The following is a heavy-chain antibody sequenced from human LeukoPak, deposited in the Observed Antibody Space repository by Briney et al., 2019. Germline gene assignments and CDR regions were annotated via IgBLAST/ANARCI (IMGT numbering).Heavy chain of an antibody. V-gene: IGHV4-34*01. CDR3: ARRGRSIAARYYYYGMDV. CDR2: INHSGST. J-gene: IGHJ6*02. CDR1: GGSFSGYY. Sequence: SETLSLTCAVYGGSFSGYYWSWIRQPPGKGLEWIGEINHSGSTNYNPSLKSRVTIPVDTSKNQFSLKLSSVTAADTAVYYCARRGRSIAARYYYYGMDVWGQGTTVTVSS. D-gene: IGHD6-6*01.